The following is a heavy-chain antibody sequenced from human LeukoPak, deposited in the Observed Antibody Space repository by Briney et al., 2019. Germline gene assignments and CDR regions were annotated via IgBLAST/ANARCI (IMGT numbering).Heavy chain of an antibody. D-gene: IGHD1-14*01. CDR3: ARDPIPGSFDY. V-gene: IGHV4-34*01. Sequence: SETLSLTCAVYGGSFSGYYWSWIRQPPGKGLEWIGEINHSGSTNYNPSLKSRVTISVDTSKNQFSLKLSSVTAADTAVYYCARDPIPGSFDYWGQGTLVTVSS. CDR1: GGSFSGYY. J-gene: IGHJ4*02. CDR2: INHSGST.